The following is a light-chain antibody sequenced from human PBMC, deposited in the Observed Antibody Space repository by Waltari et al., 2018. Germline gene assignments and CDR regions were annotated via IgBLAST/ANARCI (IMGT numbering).Light chain of an antibody. Sequence: AIQMTQSPSSLSASVGDRVIITCRASQGIRNDVGWYQQKVGKAPKALIYGASTVHSGVPSRFSGSGSGTDFTLTISNLQPEDFATYYCLQDYSFPYTFGQGTKVEIK. V-gene: IGKV1-6*01. CDR3: LQDYSFPYT. J-gene: IGKJ2*01. CDR1: QGIRND. CDR2: GAS.